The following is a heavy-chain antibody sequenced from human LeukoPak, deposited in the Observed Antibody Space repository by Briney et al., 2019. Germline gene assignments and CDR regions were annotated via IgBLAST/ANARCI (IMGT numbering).Heavy chain of an antibody. CDR3: ARPITFGGAIVRYFDC. Sequence: GGSLRLSCAASAFTFSTYAMSWVRQAPGKGLEWVSAISDSGLSTYYADSAKGRVTISRDNSKNTLYLQMNSLRAEDTAVYYCARPITFGGAIVRYFDCWGQGTLVTVSS. V-gene: IGHV3-23*01. CDR1: AFTFSTYA. J-gene: IGHJ4*02. CDR2: ISDSGLST. D-gene: IGHD3-16*02.